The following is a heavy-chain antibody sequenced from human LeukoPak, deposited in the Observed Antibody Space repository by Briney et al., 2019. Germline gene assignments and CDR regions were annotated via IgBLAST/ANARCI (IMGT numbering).Heavy chain of an antibody. V-gene: IGHV3-23*01. CDR1: GFTFGSYA. Sequence: GGSLRLSCAASGFTFGSYAMNWVRQAPGKGLEWVSAITGSTGTTYYADSMKGRFTVSRDNSKNTLYLQVNSLRAEDTAVYYCAREGSDNSGYDLDFWGQGTLVTVSS. CDR2: ITGSTGTT. CDR3: AREGSDNSGYDLDF. D-gene: IGHD3-9*01. J-gene: IGHJ4*02.